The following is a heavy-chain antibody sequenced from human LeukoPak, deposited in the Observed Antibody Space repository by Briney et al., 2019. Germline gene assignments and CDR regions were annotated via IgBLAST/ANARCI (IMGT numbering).Heavy chain of an antibody. J-gene: IGHJ6*03. CDR1: GGSISSTSYY. Sequence: SETLSLTCSVSGGSISSTSYYWGWIRQPPGKRLEWIGSIYNTDSTYYNPSLKSRVSISVDTSRNQCSLKLSSVTAADTAVYYCARQISDYYYYYIDVWGQGTTVTVSS. CDR3: ARQISDYYYYYIDV. D-gene: IGHD3-10*01. V-gene: IGHV4-39*01. CDR2: IYNTDST.